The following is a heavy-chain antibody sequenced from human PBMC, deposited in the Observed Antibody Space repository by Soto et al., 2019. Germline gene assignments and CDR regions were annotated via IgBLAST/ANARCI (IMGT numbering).Heavy chain of an antibody. Sequence: EVQLLESGGGLVQPGGSLRLSCAASGFTFSSYAMSWVRQAPGKGLEWVSAISGSGGSTYYADSVKGRFTVSRDNSKNTLYLQMNSLRAEDTAVYYCAKDLEEVVITLSPLAGDAFDIWGQGTMVTVSS. V-gene: IGHV3-23*01. D-gene: IGHD3-22*01. J-gene: IGHJ3*02. CDR2: ISGSGGST. CDR3: AKDLEEVVITLSPLAGDAFDI. CDR1: GFTFSSYA.